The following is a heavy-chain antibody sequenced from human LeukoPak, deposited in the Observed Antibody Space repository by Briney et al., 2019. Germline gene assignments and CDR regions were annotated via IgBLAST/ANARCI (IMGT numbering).Heavy chain of an antibody. CDR3: ARRYSGYGNAFDI. J-gene: IGHJ3*02. Sequence: PSETLSLTCTVSGGSISSYYWSWIRQPPGKGLEWIGYIYSSGSTNYSPSLKSRVTISVDTSKNQFSLKLYSVTAADTAVYYCARRYSGYGNAFDIWAKGQWSPSLQ. D-gene: IGHD5-12*01. CDR2: IYSSGST. CDR1: GGSISSYY. V-gene: IGHV4-59*08.